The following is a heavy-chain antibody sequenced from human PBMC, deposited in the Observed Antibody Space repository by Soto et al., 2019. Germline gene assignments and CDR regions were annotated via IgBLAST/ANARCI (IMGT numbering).Heavy chain of an antibody. CDR1: GFTFNNAW. V-gene: IGHV3-15*01. CDR3: TTAENYYDSSSFDY. CDR2: IKSKTDGGTT. Sequence: GGSLRLSCVASGFTFNNAWMNWVRQAPGKGLERVGRIKSKTDGGTTDYAALVKGRFTISRDDSKTTLYLQMNGLKTEDTAVYYCTTAENYYDSSSFDYWGQGTLVTVSS. J-gene: IGHJ4*02. D-gene: IGHD3-22*01.